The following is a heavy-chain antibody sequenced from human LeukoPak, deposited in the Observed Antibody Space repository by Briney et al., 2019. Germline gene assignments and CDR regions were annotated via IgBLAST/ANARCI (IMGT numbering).Heavy chain of an antibody. V-gene: IGHV4-61*02. CDR3: AREGQVVGRTMSDY. D-gene: IGHD1-26*01. CDR1: GGSISSGNYY. J-gene: IGHJ4*02. CDR2: IWPDGG. Sequence: SQTLSLTCTVSGGSISSGNYYWNWIRQPAGKELEWIGRIWPDGGTGGAPTYKPSLRSRVSISLDTSKNQFSLRLSSMTAADTAVYYCAREGQVVGRTMSDYWGQGTLATVSS.